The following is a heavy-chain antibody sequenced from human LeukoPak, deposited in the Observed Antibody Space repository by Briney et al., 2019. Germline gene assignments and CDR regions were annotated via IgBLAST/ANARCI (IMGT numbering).Heavy chain of an antibody. D-gene: IGHD1-26*01. J-gene: IGHJ4*02. V-gene: IGHV3-23*01. Sequence: GSLRLSCAASGFTFSSYAMSWVRPAPGKGLEWVSAIIGSAGSTFHADSVKGRFTISRDNSKNTLYLQMNSLRAEDTAVYYCARQAPSLGWYWGQGALVTVSS. CDR3: ARQAPSLGWY. CDR1: GFTFSSYA. CDR2: IIGSAGST.